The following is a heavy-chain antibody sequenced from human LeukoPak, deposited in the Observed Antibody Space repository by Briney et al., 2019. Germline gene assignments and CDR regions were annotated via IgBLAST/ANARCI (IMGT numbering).Heavy chain of an antibody. Sequence: GSSVKVSCKASGGTFSSYAISWVRQAPGQGLEWMGGIIPIFGTANYAQKFQGRVTITADESTSTAYMELSSLRSEDTAVYYCATVYQLRFYFDYWGQGTLVTVSS. CDR3: ATVYQLRFYFDY. J-gene: IGHJ4*02. CDR2: IIPIFGTA. D-gene: IGHD3-3*01. CDR1: GGTFSSYA. V-gene: IGHV1-69*01.